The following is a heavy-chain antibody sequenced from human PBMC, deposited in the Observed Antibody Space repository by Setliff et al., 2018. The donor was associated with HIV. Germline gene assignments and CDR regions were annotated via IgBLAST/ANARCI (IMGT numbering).Heavy chain of an antibody. D-gene: IGHD3-9*01. V-gene: IGHV3-72*01. CDR3: VRDRTGLGDY. Sequence: GGSLRLSCAASGFLFSDHYMDWIRQAPGRGLELVGRIRNKADGYSIDYAASVEGRFTISRDDSKNSLYLQMNTLKTEDTAVYYCVRDRTGLGDYWGQGTLVTVSS. CDR1: GFLFSDHY. J-gene: IGHJ4*02. CDR2: IRNKADGYSI.